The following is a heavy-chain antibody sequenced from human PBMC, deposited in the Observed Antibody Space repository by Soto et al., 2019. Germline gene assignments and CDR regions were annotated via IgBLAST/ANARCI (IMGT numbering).Heavy chain of an antibody. CDR1: GFKFSNYA. V-gene: IGHV3-23*01. Sequence: GGSLRLSCAASGFKFSNYAMSWVRQAPGKGLEWVSLISATGGGTYYADSVKGRFTISRDNSHNTLYLQVQSLTAEDTAVYYCAKDRRAGGNSAFYFDFWGQGA. CDR2: ISATGGGT. J-gene: IGHJ4*02. D-gene: IGHD3-16*01. CDR3: AKDRRAGGNSAFYFDF.